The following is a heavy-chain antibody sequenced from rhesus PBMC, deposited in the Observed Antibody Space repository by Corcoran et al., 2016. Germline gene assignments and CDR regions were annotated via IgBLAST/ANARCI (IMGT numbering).Heavy chain of an antibody. CDR3: ARVVYRDFDY. CDR1: GASISSSHF. CDR2: MYGSGGTT. Sequence: QVQLQESGPGVVKPSETLSLPCTLPGASISSSHFLNRIRPPPGKGLEWMGRMYGSGGTTAYNPSLKSRVTISKDTSKNQFSLKLRSVTAADTTVYFCARVVYRDFDYWGQGILVTVSS. D-gene: IGHD1-1-1*01. V-gene: IGHV4S6*01. J-gene: IGHJ4*01.